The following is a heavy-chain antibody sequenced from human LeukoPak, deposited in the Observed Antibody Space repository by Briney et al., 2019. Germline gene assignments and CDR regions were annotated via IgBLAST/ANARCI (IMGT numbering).Heavy chain of an antibody. J-gene: IGHJ4*02. CDR2: IYYSGST. Sequence: PSETLSLTCTVSGGSISSSTNYWGWIRQPPGKGLEWIGSIYYSGSTYYNPPLKSRVTISVDTSKNQFSLSSVTAADTAVYYCARHSRGPAAGPAFDYWGQGTLVTVSS. CDR3: ARHSRGPAAGPAFDY. D-gene: IGHD6-13*01. V-gene: IGHV4-39*01. CDR1: GGSISSSTNY.